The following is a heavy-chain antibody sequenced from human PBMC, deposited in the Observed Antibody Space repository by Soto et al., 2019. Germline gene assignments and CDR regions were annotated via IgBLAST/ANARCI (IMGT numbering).Heavy chain of an antibody. J-gene: IGHJ4*02. V-gene: IGHV3-7*01. Sequence: EVQLVDSGGGLVQPGGSLRLSCAASGFTFSSSWMAWVRQAPGKGLEWVATIKPDGSEEYYVDSVKGRFTISRDNPKNSLYLQMNSLRAEDTAVYSCAKWSDNLLRDWGQGTLVTVSS. CDR1: GFTFSSSW. CDR2: IKPDGSEE. CDR3: AKWSDNLLRD. D-gene: IGHD2-8*01.